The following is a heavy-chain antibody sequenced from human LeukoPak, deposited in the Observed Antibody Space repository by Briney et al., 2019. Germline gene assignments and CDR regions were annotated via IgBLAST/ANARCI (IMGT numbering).Heavy chain of an antibody. CDR3: ARVSIVATIPAYFDY. D-gene: IGHD5-12*01. V-gene: IGHV4-38-2*02. CDR1: GYSISSGYY. CDR2: IYHSGST. J-gene: IGHJ4*02. Sequence: PSETLSLTCTVSGYSISSGYYWGWIRQPPGKGLEWIGSIYHSGSTYYNPSLKGRVTISVDTSKNQFSLKLSSVTAADTAVYYCARVSIVATIPAYFDYWGQGTLVTVSS.